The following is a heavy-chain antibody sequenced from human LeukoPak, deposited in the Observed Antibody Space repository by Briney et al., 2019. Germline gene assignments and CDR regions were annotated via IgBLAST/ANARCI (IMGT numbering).Heavy chain of an antibody. J-gene: IGHJ4*02. CDR3: ARVMTTVTTRLNYFDY. V-gene: IGHV3-7*01. Sequence: PGGSLRLSCAASGFTFSSYWMSWVRQAPGKGLEWVANIKQGGSEKYYVDSVKGRFTISRDNAKNSLYLQMNSLRAEDTAVYYCARVMTTVTTRLNYFDYWGQGTLVTVSS. D-gene: IGHD4-17*01. CDR1: GFTFSSYW. CDR2: IKQGGSEK.